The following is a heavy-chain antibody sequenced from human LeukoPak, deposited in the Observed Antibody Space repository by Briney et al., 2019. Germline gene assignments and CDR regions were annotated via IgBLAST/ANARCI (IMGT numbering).Heavy chain of an antibody. Sequence: PSETLSLTCTVSGYSISSGYYWGWIRQPPGKGLEWIGSIYHSGSTYYNPSLKSRVTISVDTSKNQFSLKLSSVTAADTAVYYCARDQPNDSSGYYYGSLDYWGQGTLVTVSS. D-gene: IGHD3-22*01. CDR3: ARDQPNDSSGYYYGSLDY. CDR2: IYHSGST. V-gene: IGHV4-38-2*02. J-gene: IGHJ4*02. CDR1: GYSISSGYY.